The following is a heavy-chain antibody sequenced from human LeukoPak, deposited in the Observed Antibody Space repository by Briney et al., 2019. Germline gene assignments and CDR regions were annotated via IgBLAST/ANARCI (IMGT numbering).Heavy chain of an antibody. V-gene: IGHV3-23*01. CDR2: LSGSGGST. CDR3: AREQWAADDALDI. Sequence: GGSLRPSCAAAGFTFSSYSISWVRQAPGKGREWVSSLSGSGGSTYYAHSVKGRFTISRDNSQNTLYLQMNSLRVEDTAVYYCAREQWAADDALDIWGQGTMVTVSS. J-gene: IGHJ3*02. D-gene: IGHD6-13*01. CDR1: GFTFSSYS.